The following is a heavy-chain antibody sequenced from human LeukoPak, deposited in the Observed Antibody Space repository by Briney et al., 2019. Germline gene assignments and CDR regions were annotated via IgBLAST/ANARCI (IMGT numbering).Heavy chain of an antibody. J-gene: IGHJ4*02. D-gene: IGHD5-18*01. Sequence: ASVKVSCKASGYTFNTYAMNWVRQAPGQGLEWMGWINTDTGKPTYAQGFTGRFVFSLDTSVSTAYLQISGLTADDTAVYFCGRDPRLGIRGYTYGYIEYWGQGTLVTVSS. CDR1: GYTFNTYA. V-gene: IGHV7-4-1*02. CDR2: INTDTGKP. CDR3: GRDPRLGIRGYTYGYIEY.